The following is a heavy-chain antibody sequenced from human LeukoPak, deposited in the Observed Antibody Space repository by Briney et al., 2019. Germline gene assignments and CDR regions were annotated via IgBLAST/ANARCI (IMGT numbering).Heavy chain of an antibody. J-gene: IGHJ6*02. D-gene: IGHD1-14*01. CDR1: GFTFSSYA. V-gene: IGHV3-30-3*01. Sequence: GGSLRLSCAASGFTFSSYAMHWVRQAPGKGLEWVTVISYDGGNKYYADSVKGRFTISRHNSKNTLYLQMNSLRAEDTAVYYCARETEGMDVWGQGTTVTVSS. CDR3: ARETEGMDV. CDR2: ISYDGGNK.